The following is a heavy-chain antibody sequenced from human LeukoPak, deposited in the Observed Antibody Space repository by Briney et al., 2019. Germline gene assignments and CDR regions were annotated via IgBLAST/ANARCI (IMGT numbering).Heavy chain of an antibody. V-gene: IGHV1-46*01. D-gene: IGHD2-2*01. CDR2: INPSGGTT. Sequence: ASVKVSCKASGYTFTSYYMNWVRQAPGQELEWMGIINPSGGTTSYAQKFQGRVTMTRDTSTSTVYMELSSLRSEDTAVYYCARLGRPFVVVPAASRGTTKPDLRGRDYWGQGTLVTVSS. CDR1: GYTFTSYY. J-gene: IGHJ4*02. CDR3: ARLGRPFVVVPAASRGTTKPDLRGRDY.